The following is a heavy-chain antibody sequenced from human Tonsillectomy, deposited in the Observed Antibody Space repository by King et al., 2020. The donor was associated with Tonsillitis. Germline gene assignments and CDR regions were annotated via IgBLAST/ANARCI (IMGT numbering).Heavy chain of an antibody. Sequence: VQLVESGGGVVQPGRSLRLSCAASGFTFSTFGMHLVRQAPVKGLEWVEGRWYEGTNKNYADSVKGRFTVSGDNSQKTVYLQMNSLRAEDTAVYYCAKDLSSRYFDLWGRGTLVTVSS. CDR3: AKDLSSRYFDL. D-gene: IGHD2-2*01. CDR1: GFTFSTFG. J-gene: IGHJ2*01. V-gene: IGHV3-33*06. CDR2: RWYEGTNK.